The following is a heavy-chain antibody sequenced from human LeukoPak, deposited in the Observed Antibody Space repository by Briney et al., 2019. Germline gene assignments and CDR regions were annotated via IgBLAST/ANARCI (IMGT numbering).Heavy chain of an antibody. J-gene: IGHJ4*02. CDR2: ISGTGGNT. CDR1: GFTFSNYA. CDR3: PKQGAYTTPDHSDY. Sequence: GRSLRLSCAASGFTFSNYAMRSVPQAPGKGLEWGSTISGTGGNTYNADSVKGRFTISKNISKTTLYLQMTSLRADDTPVYSCPKQGAYTTPDHSDYWGQGTLVTVSS. V-gene: IGHV3-23*01. D-gene: IGHD2-2*02.